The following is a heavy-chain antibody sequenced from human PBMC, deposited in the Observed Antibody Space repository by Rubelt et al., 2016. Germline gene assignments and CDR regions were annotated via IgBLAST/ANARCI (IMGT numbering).Heavy chain of an antibody. CDR3: TTFVRGSRLYVWGSYPLYYFDY. CDR2: IKSKTDGGTT. J-gene: IGHJ4*02. D-gene: IGHD3-16*02. Sequence: WMSWVRQAPGKGLEWVGRIKSKTDGGTTDYAAPVKGRFTISRDDSKNTLYLQMNSLKTEDTAVYYCTTFVRGSRLYVWGSYPLYYFDYWGQGTLVTVSS. CDR1: W. V-gene: IGHV3-15*01.